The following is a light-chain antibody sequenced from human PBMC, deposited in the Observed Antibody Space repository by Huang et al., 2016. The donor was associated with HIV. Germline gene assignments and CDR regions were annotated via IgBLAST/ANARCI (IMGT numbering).Light chain of an antibody. J-gene: IGKJ2*01. Sequence: EIVMTQSPTTLSVSPGERATLSCRASQSLSTNLAWYQQKPGQAPRPLIYGASTRATGIPARFSGSGSGTEFTLTISSLQSEDFAVYYCQQYNNWPPDTFGQGTKLEIK. CDR3: QQYNNWPPDT. CDR1: QSLSTN. V-gene: IGKV3-15*01. CDR2: GAS.